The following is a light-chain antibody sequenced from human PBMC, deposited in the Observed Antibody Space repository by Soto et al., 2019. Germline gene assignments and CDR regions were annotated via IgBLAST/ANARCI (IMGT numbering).Light chain of an antibody. CDR3: QSYDSSLTNAV. Sequence: QCVLTQPPSACGTPGQRVTVSCSRSSSNIASNTVNWYQQLPGTAPKLLIYSNDQRPSGVPDRFSASKSGTSASLAISGLQSEDEADYHCQSYDSSLTNAVFGGGTKLTV. V-gene: IGLV1-44*01. J-gene: IGLJ2*01. CDR1: SSNIASNT. CDR2: SND.